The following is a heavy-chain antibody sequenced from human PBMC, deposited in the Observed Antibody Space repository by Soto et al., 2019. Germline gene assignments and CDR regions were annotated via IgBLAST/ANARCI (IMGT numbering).Heavy chain of an antibody. J-gene: IGHJ6*03. CDR2: ISGSGGST. V-gene: IGHV3-23*04. Sequence: EVQLVESGGGLVQPGGSLRLSCAASGFTFSSYAMSWVRQAPGKGLEWVSAISGSGGSTYYADSVKGRFTISRDNSKNTMYLQMNSLRAEDTAVYYCANGYYYYYYMDVWGKGTTVTVSS. CDR1: GFTFSSYA. CDR3: ANGYYYYYYMDV.